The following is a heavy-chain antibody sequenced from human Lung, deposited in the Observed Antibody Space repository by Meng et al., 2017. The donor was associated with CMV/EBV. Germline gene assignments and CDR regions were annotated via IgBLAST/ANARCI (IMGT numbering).Heavy chain of an antibody. D-gene: IGHD1-26*01. J-gene: IGHJ4*02. CDR1: GFSFSDYY. Sequence: GGSLRLSCAASGFSFSDYYMDWVRQAPEKGLEWVGRIRNKANSYTTEYAASVKGRLIISRDDSENSLNLQMNSLKTEDTAVYYCTRAVSYSGRSYFDSWGQGTXVTGYS. CDR3: TRAVSYSGRSYFDS. V-gene: IGHV3-72*01. CDR2: IRNKANSYTT.